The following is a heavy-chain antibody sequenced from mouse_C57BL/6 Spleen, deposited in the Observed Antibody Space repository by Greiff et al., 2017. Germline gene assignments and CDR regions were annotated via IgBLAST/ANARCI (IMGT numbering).Heavy chain of an antibody. D-gene: IGHD2-2*01. CDR1: GYTFTSYG. CDR2: IYPSSGNT. J-gene: IGHJ2*01. CDR3: MVTTLYLDD. Sequence: VQLQQSGAELARPGASVKLSCKASGYTFTSYGISWVKQRTGQGLEWIGEIYPSSGNTYYNEKFKGKAPLTADQSSSPVYMVLRSLTSEDSAVYYSMVTTLYLDDWGKGTTLTVSS. V-gene: IGHV1-81*01.